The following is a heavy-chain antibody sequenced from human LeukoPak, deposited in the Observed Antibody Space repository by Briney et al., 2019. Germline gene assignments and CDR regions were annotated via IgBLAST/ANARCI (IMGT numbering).Heavy chain of an antibody. J-gene: IGHJ4*02. CDR1: AFSLNAYN. V-gene: IGHV3-21*04. D-gene: IGHD1-26*01. CDR2: ISYTGTYI. CDR3: VRDRGTYRPIDY. Sequence: GSLRLSCAASAFSLNAYNMNWVRQAPGKGLEWVSSISYTGTYIYYADSVKGRFTISRDDAQNSLYLQMNSLRAEDTAIYYCVRDRGTYRPIDYWGQGTLVTVSS.